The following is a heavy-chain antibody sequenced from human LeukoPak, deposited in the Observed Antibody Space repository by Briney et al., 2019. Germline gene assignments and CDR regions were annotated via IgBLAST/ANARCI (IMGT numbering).Heavy chain of an antibody. CDR2: IYYSGST. CDR1: GGSISSYY. V-gene: IGHV4-59*01. CDR3: ARELSLTGTLDY. D-gene: IGHD1-7*01. J-gene: IGHJ4*02. Sequence: SETLSLTCTVSGGSISSYYWSRIRQPPGKGLEWIGYIYYSGSTSYNPSLKSRVTISVDTSKNQFSLKLNSVTAADTAVYYCARELSLTGTLDYWGQGTLVTVSS.